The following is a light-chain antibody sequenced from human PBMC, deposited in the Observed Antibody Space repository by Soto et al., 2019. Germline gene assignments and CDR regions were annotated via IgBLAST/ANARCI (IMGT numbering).Light chain of an antibody. CDR2: GAS. V-gene: IGKV3-15*01. Sequence: EIVLTQSPGTLSLSPGERATLSCRAGQSVSSNLAWYQQKPGQAPRLLMYGASTRADGIPARFTGSGSGTEFTLTISSLQSEDFAVYYCQQYHIWPPWTSGQGTKVDIK. CDR1: QSVSSN. J-gene: IGKJ1*01. CDR3: QQYHIWPPWT.